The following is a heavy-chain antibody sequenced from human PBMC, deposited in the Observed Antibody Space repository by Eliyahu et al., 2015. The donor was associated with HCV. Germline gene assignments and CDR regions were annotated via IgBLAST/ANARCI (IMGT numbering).Heavy chain of an antibody. CDR3: ASHPPLVVGLWGGRPLDF. CDR1: GFXFSASA. D-gene: IGHD3-22*01. V-gene: IGHV3-73*02. CDR2: IRSKANGYTT. J-gene: IGHJ4*02. Sequence: EVLLVESGGGLVQPGGSLKLSCAAXGFXFSASAVXWVRQASGXGLEWVGRIRSKANGYTTTSAASVRGRFSFSRDDSKNTAYLQMNSLKSEDTAVYYCASHPPLVVGLWGGRPLDFWGQGTRVTVSS.